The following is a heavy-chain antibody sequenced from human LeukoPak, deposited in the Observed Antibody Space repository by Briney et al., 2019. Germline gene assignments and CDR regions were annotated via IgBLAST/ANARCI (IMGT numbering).Heavy chain of an antibody. CDR2: INPNSGGT. Sequence: GASVKVSCKASGYTFTAYYIHWVRQAPGQGLEWMGWINPNSGGTNYAQKFQGRVTMTRDASITTAYMELSRLRSDDTAVYYCARGEYFTNGRADFDYWGQGTLSPSPQ. D-gene: IGHD2-8*01. CDR3: ARGEYFTNGRADFDY. J-gene: IGHJ4*02. CDR1: GYTFTAYY. V-gene: IGHV1-2*02.